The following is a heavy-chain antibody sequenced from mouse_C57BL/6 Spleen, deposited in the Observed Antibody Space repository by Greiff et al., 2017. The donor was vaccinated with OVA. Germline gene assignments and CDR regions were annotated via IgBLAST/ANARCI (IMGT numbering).Heavy chain of an antibody. CDR1: GFTFTDYY. CDR2: IRNKANGYTT. CDR3: ASPPITTVVEDYAMDY. Sequence: EVKLVESGGGLVQPGGSLSLSCAASGFTFTDYYMSWVRQPPGKALEWLGFIRNKANGYTTEYSASVKGRFTISRDNSQSILYLQMNALRAEDSATYYCASPPITTVVEDYAMDYWGQGTSVTVSS. J-gene: IGHJ4*01. V-gene: IGHV7-3*01. D-gene: IGHD1-1*01.